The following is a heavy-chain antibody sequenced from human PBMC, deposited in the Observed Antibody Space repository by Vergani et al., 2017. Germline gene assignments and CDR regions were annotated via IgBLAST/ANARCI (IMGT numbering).Heavy chain of an antibody. D-gene: IGHD6-19*01. J-gene: IGHJ4*02. Sequence: EVQLVESGGGLVKPGGSLRLSCAASGFTFSNAWMSWVRQAPGKGLEWVSYISSSSSTIYYADSVKGRFTISRDNAKNSLYLQMNSLRAEDTAVYYCARDRRAAVAYNLDYWGQGTLVTVSS. V-gene: IGHV3-48*01. CDR2: ISSSSSTI. CDR1: GFTFSNAW. CDR3: ARDRRAAVAYNLDY.